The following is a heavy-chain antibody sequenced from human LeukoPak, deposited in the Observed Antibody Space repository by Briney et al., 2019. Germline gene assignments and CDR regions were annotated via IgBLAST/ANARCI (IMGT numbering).Heavy chain of an antibody. CDR3: ATGIDYGGGY. J-gene: IGHJ4*02. Sequence: GGSLRLSCAVSGVTLSDAWMNWVRQAPGKGLEWVGRIKSEDDGGTIDYAPPVQGRFTVSRDDSKNMVYLQMDSLKTEDSAIYYCATGIDYGGGYWGQGTRVIVSS. D-gene: IGHD4-17*01. CDR1: GVTLSDAW. CDR2: IKSEDDGGTI. V-gene: IGHV3-15*07.